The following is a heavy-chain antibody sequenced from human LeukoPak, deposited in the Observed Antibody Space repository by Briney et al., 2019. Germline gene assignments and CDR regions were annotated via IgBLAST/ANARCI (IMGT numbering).Heavy chain of an antibody. V-gene: IGHV3-30*02. D-gene: IGHD6-6*01. CDR3: AKDALDSSAYYYYMDV. J-gene: IGHJ6*03. CDR2: IRYDGSNK. CDR1: GFTFSSYG. Sequence: GGSLRLSCAASGFTFSSYGMHWVRQAPGKGLEWVAFIRYDGSNKYYADSVKGRFTISRDNSKNTLNLQMNSLRAEDTAVYYCAKDALDSSAYYYYMDVWGKGTTVTVSS.